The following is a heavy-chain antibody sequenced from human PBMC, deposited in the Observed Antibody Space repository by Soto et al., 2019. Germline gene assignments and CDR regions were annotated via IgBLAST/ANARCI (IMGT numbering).Heavy chain of an antibody. V-gene: IGHV3-74*01. CDR3: ARAYGMEV. CDR1: GFTFRSYW. CDR2: INSDGTT. Sequence: EVQLVESGGGLVQPGGSLRLSCAASGFTFRSYWMHWVRQAPGKGLVWVSRINSDGTTTYADSVKGRFTISRDNAKNTLYLQMNSLRAEDTAVYYCARAYGMEVWGQGTTVTVSS. J-gene: IGHJ6*02.